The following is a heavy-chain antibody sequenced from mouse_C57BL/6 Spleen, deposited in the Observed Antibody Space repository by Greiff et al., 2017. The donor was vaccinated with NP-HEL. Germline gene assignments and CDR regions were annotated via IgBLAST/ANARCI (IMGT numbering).Heavy chain of an antibody. CDR1: GYTFTDYY. Sequence: EVQLQQSGPELVKPGASVKISCKASGYTFTDYYMNWVKQSHGKSLEWIGDINPNNGGTSYNQKFKGKATLTVDKSSSTAYMELRSLTSEHSAVYYCARPTVVAPAMDYWGQGTSVTVSS. J-gene: IGHJ4*01. V-gene: IGHV1-26*01. CDR3: ARPTVVAPAMDY. D-gene: IGHD1-1*01. CDR2: INPNNGGT.